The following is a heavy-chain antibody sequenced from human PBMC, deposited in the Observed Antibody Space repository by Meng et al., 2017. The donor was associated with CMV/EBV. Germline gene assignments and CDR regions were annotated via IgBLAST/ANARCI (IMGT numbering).Heavy chain of an antibody. Sequence: GGSLRLSCAASGFTFSSYSMNWVRQAPGKGLEWVSSISSSSSYIYYADSVKGRFTISRDNAKNSLYLQMNSLRAKDTAVYYCAREGVPAAKTGYFDYWGQGTLVTVSS. CDR3: AREGVPAAKTGYFDY. CDR1: GFTFSSYS. V-gene: IGHV3-21*01. D-gene: IGHD2-2*01. J-gene: IGHJ4*02. CDR2: ISSSSSYI.